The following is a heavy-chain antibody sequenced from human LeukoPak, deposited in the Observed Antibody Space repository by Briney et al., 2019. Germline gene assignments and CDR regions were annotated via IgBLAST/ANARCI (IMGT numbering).Heavy chain of an antibody. D-gene: IGHD4-17*01. J-gene: IGHJ4*02. CDR2: INPNSGGT. CDR3: ARESSAQYRDYGGLDY. Sequence: ASVKVSCKASGYTFTGYYMHWVRQAPGQGLEWMGWINPNSGGTNYAQKFQGRVTMTRDTSISTAYMELSRLRTDDTAVYYCARESSAQYRDYGGLDYWGQGTLVTVSS. CDR1: GYTFTGYY. V-gene: IGHV1-2*02.